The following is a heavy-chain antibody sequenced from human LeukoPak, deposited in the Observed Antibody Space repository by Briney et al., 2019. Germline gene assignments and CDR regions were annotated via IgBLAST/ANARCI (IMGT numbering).Heavy chain of an antibody. CDR1: GFTFSSYA. V-gene: IGHV3-23*01. D-gene: IGHD2-2*02. J-gene: IGHJ4*02. CDR2: ISGGGDST. Sequence: GGSLRLSCAASGFTFSSYAMNWVRQAPGKGLEWVSAISGGGDSTYADSVRGRFTISRDNSKNTLYLQMNSLRAEDTAVYYCAKKSVPNTPPTFDYWGQGTLVTVSS. CDR3: AKKSVPNTPPTFDY.